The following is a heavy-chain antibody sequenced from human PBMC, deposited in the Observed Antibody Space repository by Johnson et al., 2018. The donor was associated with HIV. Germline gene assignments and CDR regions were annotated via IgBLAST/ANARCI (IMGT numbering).Heavy chain of an antibody. Sequence: QVQLVESGGGVVQPGRSLRLSCAASGFTFSSYGMHWVRQAPGKGLEWVAVIWYDGSNKYYADYVKGRFTISRDNSKNTLYLQMNSLRADDTAVYHCARGHSDLVTASDIWGHGTMVTVSS. D-gene: IGHD2-21*02. CDR2: IWYDGSNK. V-gene: IGHV3-33*08. CDR1: GFTFSSYG. J-gene: IGHJ3*02. CDR3: ARGHSDLVTASDI.